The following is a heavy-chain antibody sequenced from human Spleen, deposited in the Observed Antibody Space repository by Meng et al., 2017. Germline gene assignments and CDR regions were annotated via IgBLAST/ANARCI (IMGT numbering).Heavy chain of an antibody. CDR1: GFTFSNYE. CDR2: ISNTGNTI. Sequence: GESLKISCAASGFTFSNYEMQWVRQAPGKGLEWVSYISNTGNTIYYADSVKGRFTISRDNAKNSLYLQMNSLRAGDTAIYYCAREGEGDNYYYYGMDVWGQGTTVTVS. D-gene: IGHD2-21*02. J-gene: IGHJ6*02. CDR3: AREGEGDNYYYYGMDV. V-gene: IGHV3-48*03.